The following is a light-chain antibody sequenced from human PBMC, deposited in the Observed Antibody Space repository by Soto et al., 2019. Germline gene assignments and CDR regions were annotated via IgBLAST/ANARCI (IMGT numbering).Light chain of an antibody. CDR3: QQYGSSPGLFT. CDR2: GSS. V-gene: IGKV3-20*01. J-gene: IGKJ3*01. Sequence: EIVLTQSPGTLSLSPGERATLSCRASQSVSSNYWAWYQQKAGQAPRLLIFGSSSRATGIPDMFSGSGSGTYFTLANSRLEPEDLAVYFCQQYGSSPGLFTFGPGSKVDFK. CDR1: QSVSSNY.